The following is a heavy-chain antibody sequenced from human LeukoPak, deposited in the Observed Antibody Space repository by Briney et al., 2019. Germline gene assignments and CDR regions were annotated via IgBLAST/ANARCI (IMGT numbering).Heavy chain of an antibody. V-gene: IGHV1-2*02. D-gene: IGHD3-10*01. CDR1: GYTFTSYG. CDR3: ARGDRGLIYGSGNWFDP. Sequence: EASVKVSCKASGYTFTSYGISWVRQAPGQGLEWMGWINPNSGGTNYAQKFQGRVTMTRDTSISTAYMELSRLRSDDTAVYYCARGDRGLIYGSGNWFDPWGQGTLVTVSS. J-gene: IGHJ5*02. CDR2: INPNSGGT.